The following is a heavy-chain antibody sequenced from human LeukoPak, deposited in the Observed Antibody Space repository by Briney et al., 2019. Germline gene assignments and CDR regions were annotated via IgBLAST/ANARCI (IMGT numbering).Heavy chain of an antibody. V-gene: IGHV3-7*01. CDR2: IKQDGSEK. J-gene: IGHJ4*02. CDR3: ARVGHRDEDYFDY. D-gene: IGHD5-24*01. CDR1: GFTFSTYR. Sequence: PGGSLRLSCAASGFTFSTYRMSWVRQAPGKGLEWVANIKQDGSEKHYVDSVKGRFTISRDNAKNSLYLQMSSLRAEDTAVYYCARVGHRDEDYFDYWGQGTLVTVSS.